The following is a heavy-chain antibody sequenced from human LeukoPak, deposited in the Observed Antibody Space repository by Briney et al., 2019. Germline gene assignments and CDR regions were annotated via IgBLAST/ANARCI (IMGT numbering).Heavy chain of an antibody. J-gene: IGHJ5*02. Sequence: SETLSLTCTVSGGSIRSYYWSWIRQPPGKGLEWIGYIYYSGSTNYNPSLKSRVTISEDTSKNQFSLKLSSVTAADTAVYYCARDPRGGTSRDNWFDPWGQGTLVTVSS. V-gene: IGHV4-59*01. D-gene: IGHD1-1*01. CDR1: GGSIRSYY. CDR3: ARDPRGGTSRDNWFDP. CDR2: IYYSGST.